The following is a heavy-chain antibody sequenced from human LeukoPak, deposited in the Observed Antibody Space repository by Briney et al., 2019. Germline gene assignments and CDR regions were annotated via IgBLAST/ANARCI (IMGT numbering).Heavy chain of an antibody. D-gene: IGHD3-22*01. CDR3: ARESSGYFY. J-gene: IGHJ4*02. CDR2: ISSSISFR. V-gene: IGHV3-21*01. Sequence: WVSSISSSISFRFYADSVKGRFTISRDNAKNSLYLQMNSLRAEDTAVYYCARESSGYFYWGQGTLVTVSS.